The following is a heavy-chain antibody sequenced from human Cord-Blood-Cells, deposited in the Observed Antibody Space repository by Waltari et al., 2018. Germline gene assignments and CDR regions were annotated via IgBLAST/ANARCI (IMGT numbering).Heavy chain of an antibody. CDR3: ARKTGTTAFDI. V-gene: IGHV4-34*01. CDR1: GGSFSGYY. Sequence: QVQLQQWGAGLLKPSETLSLTCAVYGGSFSGYYLSWIRQPPGKGLEWIGEINHSGSTNYNPSLKSRVTRSVDTSKNQCSLKLSSVTAADTAVYYCARKTGTTAFDIWGQGTMVTVSS. D-gene: IGHD1-1*01. CDR2: INHSGST. J-gene: IGHJ3*02.